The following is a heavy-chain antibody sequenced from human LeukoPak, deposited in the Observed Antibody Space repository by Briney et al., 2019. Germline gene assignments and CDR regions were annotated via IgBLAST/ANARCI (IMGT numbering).Heavy chain of an antibody. Sequence: GGSLRLSCAASGFTFSSYGMNWVRQAPGKGLEWVSYISSSGSTIYYADSVKGRFTISRDNAKNSLYLQMNSLRAEDTAVYYCARDIRRLWGVFDYWGQGTLVTVSS. D-gene: IGHD3-16*01. CDR1: GFTFSSYG. V-gene: IGHV3-48*03. CDR3: ARDIRRLWGVFDY. J-gene: IGHJ4*02. CDR2: ISSSGSTI.